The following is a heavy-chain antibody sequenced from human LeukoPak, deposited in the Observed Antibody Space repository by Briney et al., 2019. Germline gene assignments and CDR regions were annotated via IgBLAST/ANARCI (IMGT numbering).Heavy chain of an antibody. CDR3: ARVGYCTNGVCYTDPMYSWFDP. CDR1: GFTFSSYS. CDR2: ISSSSSYI. Sequence: GGSLRLSCAASGFTFSSYSMNWVRQAPGKGLEWVSSISSSSSYIYYADSVKGRFTISRDNAKNSLYLQMNSLRAEDTAVYYCARVGYCTNGVCYTDPMYSWFDPWGQGTLVTVSS. V-gene: IGHV3-21*01. D-gene: IGHD2-8*01. J-gene: IGHJ5*02.